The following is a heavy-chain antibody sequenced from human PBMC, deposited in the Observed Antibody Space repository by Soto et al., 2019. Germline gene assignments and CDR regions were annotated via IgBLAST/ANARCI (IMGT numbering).Heavy chain of an antibody. Sequence: EVQLLESGGGLVQPGGSLRLSCAASGFTFSSYAMSWVRQAPGKGLEWVSAISGSGGSTYYADSVKGRFTISRDNSKNTMYLQMNSLRADDTAVYYCAKEAYDILTGYHYFDYWGQGTLVTVSS. CDR2: ISGSGGST. D-gene: IGHD3-9*01. V-gene: IGHV3-23*01. CDR3: AKEAYDILTGYHYFDY. CDR1: GFTFSSYA. J-gene: IGHJ4*02.